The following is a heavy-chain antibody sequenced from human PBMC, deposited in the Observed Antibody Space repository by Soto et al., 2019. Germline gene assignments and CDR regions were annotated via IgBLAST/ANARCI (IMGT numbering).Heavy chain of an antibody. CDR3: ARGHYGMDV. CDR1: GFTFSDHW. V-gene: IGHV3-7*03. CDR2: VKPDGSDK. J-gene: IGHJ6*02. Sequence: GSLRLSCAASGFTFSDHWVTWVRQAPGKGLEWVANVKPDGSDKYYGDSVKGRFTISRDNAKDSAYLQMNTLRAEDTAVYYCARGHYGMDVWGQGTTVTVSS.